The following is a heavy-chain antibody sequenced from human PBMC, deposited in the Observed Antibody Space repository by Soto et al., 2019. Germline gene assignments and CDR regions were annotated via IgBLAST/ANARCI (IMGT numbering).Heavy chain of an antibody. CDR1: GYSFTSYW. Sequence: GESLKISCKGSGYSFTSYWIGWVRQMPGKGLDWMGIFYPAYSDTRYSPSFQGQVTISADKSISTAYLQWSSLKASDTAMYYCARPNWGGAFDIWGQGTMVTVSS. CDR3: ARPNWGGAFDI. CDR2: FYPAYSDT. J-gene: IGHJ3*02. D-gene: IGHD2-21*01. V-gene: IGHV5-51*01.